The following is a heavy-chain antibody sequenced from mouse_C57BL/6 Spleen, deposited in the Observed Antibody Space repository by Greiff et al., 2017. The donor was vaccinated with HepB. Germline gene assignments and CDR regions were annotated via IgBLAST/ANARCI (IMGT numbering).Heavy chain of an antibody. D-gene: IGHD3-2*02. CDR2: IDPSDSYT. CDR3: ARSGDSSGAFAY. J-gene: IGHJ3*01. CDR1: GYTFTSYW. V-gene: IGHV1-69*01. Sequence: VQLQQPGAELVMPGASVKLSCKASGYTFTSYWMHWVKQRPGQGLEWIGEIDPSDSYTNYNQKFKGKSTLTVYKSSSTAYMQLSSLTSEDSAVYYCARSGDSSGAFAYWGQGTLVTVSA.